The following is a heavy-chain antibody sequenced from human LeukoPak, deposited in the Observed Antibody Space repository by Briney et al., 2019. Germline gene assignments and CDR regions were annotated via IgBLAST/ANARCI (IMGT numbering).Heavy chain of an antibody. Sequence: ASVKVSCKASGYTFTGYYMHWVRQAPGQGLEWMGWINPNSGNTGYAQKFQGRVTMTRNTSISTAYMELSSLRSEDTAVYYCARGKGLRYFDWTGVNFDYWGQGTLVTVSS. CDR3: ARGKGLRYFDWTGVNFDY. D-gene: IGHD3-9*01. J-gene: IGHJ4*02. CDR2: INPNSGNT. CDR1: GYTFTGYY. V-gene: IGHV1-8*02.